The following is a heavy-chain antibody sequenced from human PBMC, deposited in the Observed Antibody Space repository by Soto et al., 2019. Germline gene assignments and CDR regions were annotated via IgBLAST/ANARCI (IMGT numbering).Heavy chain of an antibody. Sequence: QVQLQESGPGLVKPSETLSLTCTVSGGSISSYYWSWIRQPPGKGLEWIGYIYYSGSTNYNPSLKSRVTISVDTSKSQFSLKLSSVTAADTAVYYCARGELESSDAFDIWGQGTMVTVSS. CDR2: IYYSGST. D-gene: IGHD1-1*01. CDR1: GGSISSYY. V-gene: IGHV4-59*01. J-gene: IGHJ3*02. CDR3: ARGELESSDAFDI.